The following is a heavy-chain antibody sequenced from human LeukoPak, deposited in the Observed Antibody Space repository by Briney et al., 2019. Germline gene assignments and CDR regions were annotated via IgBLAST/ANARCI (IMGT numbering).Heavy chain of an antibody. CDR3: SWFGELFQNYYFDY. CDR2: ISYDGSNK. CDR1: GFTFSSYA. Sequence: PGGSLRLSCAASGFTFSSYAKHWVRQAPGKGLEWVAVISYDGSNKYYADSVKGRFTISRDNSKNTLYLQMNSLRAEDTAVYYCSWFGELFQNYYFDYWGQGTLVTVSS. J-gene: IGHJ4*02. D-gene: IGHD3-10*01. V-gene: IGHV3-30*04.